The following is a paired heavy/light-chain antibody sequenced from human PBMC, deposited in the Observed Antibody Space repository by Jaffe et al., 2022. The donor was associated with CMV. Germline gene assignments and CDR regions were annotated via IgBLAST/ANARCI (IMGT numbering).Light chain of an antibody. Sequence: QMTQSPSSLSASVGDRVTITCRTTQDINTYLAWYQQKPGQVPKLLIYAASTLQSGVPSRFSGSGSGTDFVLTISSLQPEDVATYYCHKYNGAPLAFGGGTRV. CDR1: QDINTY. CDR3: HKYNGAPLA. V-gene: IGKV1-27*01. CDR2: AAS. J-gene: IGKJ4*01.
Heavy chain of an antibody. CDR1: GFTFSSYG. CDR2: ISGSGGTT. D-gene: IGHD3-10*01. CDR3: VPQGGVVRGLNEWFAP. Sequence: EVQLLESGGGLIRPGGSLRLSCAASGFTFSSYGMTWVRQAPGKGLEWVSLISGSGGTTSYADSVKGRFTVSRDNSKKTLYLQMTSLRPEDTAVYHCVPQGGVVRGLNEWFAPWGQGTLVIISS. J-gene: IGHJ5*01. V-gene: IGHV3-23*01.